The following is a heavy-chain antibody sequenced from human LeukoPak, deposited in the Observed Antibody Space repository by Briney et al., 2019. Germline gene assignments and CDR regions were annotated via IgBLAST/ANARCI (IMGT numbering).Heavy chain of an antibody. CDR3: AREDFTSGPDLHY. J-gene: IGHJ4*02. CDR2: VRDKSNGYIT. D-gene: IGHD2-8*01. Sequence: GESLKISCAASGFTFSDHYMNWVRQAPGKGLEWVGRVRDKSNGYITDYAASVKGRFIISRDDSKNSLYLQMNSLKTEDTAAYYCAREDFTSGPDLHYWRQGTLVTVSS. CDR1: GFTFSDHY. V-gene: IGHV3-72*01.